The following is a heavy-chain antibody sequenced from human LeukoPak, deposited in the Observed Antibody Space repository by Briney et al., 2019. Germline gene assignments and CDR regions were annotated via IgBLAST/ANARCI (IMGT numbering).Heavy chain of an antibody. CDR3: ARGRGTHFDY. Sequence: SETLSLTCAVYGGSFSGYYWSWIRQPPGKGLEWIGEINHSGSTNHNPSLKSRVTISVDTSKNQFSLKLSSVTAADTAVYYCARGRGTHFDYWGQGTLVTVSS. D-gene: IGHD1/OR15-1a*01. V-gene: IGHV4-34*01. CDR2: INHSGST. J-gene: IGHJ4*02. CDR1: GGSFSGYY.